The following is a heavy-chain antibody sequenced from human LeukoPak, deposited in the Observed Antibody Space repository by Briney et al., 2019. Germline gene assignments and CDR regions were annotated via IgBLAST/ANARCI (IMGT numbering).Heavy chain of an antibody. CDR3: ARHVGAVAAD. V-gene: IGHV5-10-1*01. Sequence: GESLRISCKGSGYSFTNFWISWERQMPGKGLEWMGRIDPSDSYTNYSPSFQGHVTISADKSISTAYLQWSSLKASNTAMYYCARHVGAVAADWGQGTLVTVSS. CDR1: GYSFTNFW. D-gene: IGHD6-19*01. J-gene: IGHJ4*02. CDR2: IDPSDSYT.